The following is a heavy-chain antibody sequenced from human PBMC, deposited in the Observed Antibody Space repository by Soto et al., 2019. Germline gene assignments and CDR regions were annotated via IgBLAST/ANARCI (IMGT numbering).Heavy chain of an antibody. CDR1: GFTFFSYS. J-gene: IGHJ4*02. CDR3: GRDRWFGVSDY. D-gene: IGHD3-10*01. CDR2: IKYDGNEK. Sequence: PGGSLRLSCAASGFTFFSYSMNWVRQAPGKGLEWVAHIKYDGNEKKYVDSVKGRFTISRDNARNSLFLQMDSLRAEDTAVYYCGRDRWFGVSDYWGLGTLVTVSS. V-gene: IGHV3-7*04.